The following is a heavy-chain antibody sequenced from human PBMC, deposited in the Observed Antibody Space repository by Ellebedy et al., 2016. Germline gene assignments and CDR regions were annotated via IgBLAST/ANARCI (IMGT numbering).Heavy chain of an antibody. V-gene: IGHV3-30*18. CDR2: ISDDGSEK. J-gene: IGHJ6*02. CDR3: AKVRGPYSFYQYDMDV. D-gene: IGHD3-16*02. CDR1: GFIFRSYG. Sequence: GGSLRLSXAASGFIFRSYGMHWVRQAPGKGLEWVAVISDDGSEKYYGDSVEGRFTISRDNSKIKVYLQMNSLRAEDTAVYYCAKVRGPYSFYQYDMDVWGQGTAVTVSS.